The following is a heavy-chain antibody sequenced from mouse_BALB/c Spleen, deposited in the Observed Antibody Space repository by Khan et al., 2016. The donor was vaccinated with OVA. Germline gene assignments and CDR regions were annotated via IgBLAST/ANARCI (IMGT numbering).Heavy chain of an antibody. Sequence: QIQLVQSGPELKKPGETVKISCKASGYTFANSGMNWVKQAPGKGLKWMGWINTNTGEPTYAEEFKGRFAFSLEPSASTAYLQINNLKKEDTATYFCARSRWLLPAMDYWGQGTSVTVSS. D-gene: IGHD2-3*01. V-gene: IGHV9-3*02. J-gene: IGHJ4*01. CDR3: ARSRWLLPAMDY. CDR2: INTNTGEP. CDR1: GYTFANSG.